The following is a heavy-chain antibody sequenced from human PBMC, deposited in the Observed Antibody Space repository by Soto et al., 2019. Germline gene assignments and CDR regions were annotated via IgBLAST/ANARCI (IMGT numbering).Heavy chain of an antibody. Sequence: SETLSLTCTVSVGSISSYYWSWIRQPPGKGLEWIGYIYYSGSTNYNPSLKSRVTISVDTSKNQFSLKLSSVTAADTAVYYCARVTMVRGAQGWIDYYYYYMDVWGKGTTVTVSS. V-gene: IGHV4-59*01. D-gene: IGHD3-10*01. J-gene: IGHJ6*03. CDR2: IYYSGST. CDR3: ARVTMVRGAQGWIDYYYYYMDV. CDR1: VGSISSYY.